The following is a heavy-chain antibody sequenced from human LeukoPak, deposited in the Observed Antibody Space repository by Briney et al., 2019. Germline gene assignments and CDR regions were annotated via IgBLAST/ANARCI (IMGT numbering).Heavy chain of an antibody. D-gene: IGHD1-26*01. V-gene: IGHV3-9*03. J-gene: IGHJ4*02. CDR3: AAGKWELPVDY. CDR2: ISWNSGSI. Sequence: PGRSLRLSCAASGFTFDDYAMHWVRQAPGKGLEWVSGISWNSGSIGYADSVKGRFTISRDNAKNSLYLQMNSLRAEDMALYYCAAGKWELPVDYWGQGTLATVSS. CDR1: GFTFDDYA.